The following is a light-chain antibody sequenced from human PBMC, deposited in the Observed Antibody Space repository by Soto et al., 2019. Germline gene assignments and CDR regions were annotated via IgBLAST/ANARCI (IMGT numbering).Light chain of an antibody. Sequence: QSALTQPASVSGSPGQSITISCTGTSSDVGGYNYVSWYQQDPGKAPKLMIYDVTNRPSGVSNRFSGSKSGNTASLTISGLQAEAEADYYCTSYTSSITRYVFGGGTKVTVL. CDR2: DVT. CDR3: TSYTSSITRYV. V-gene: IGLV2-14*01. J-gene: IGLJ3*02. CDR1: SSDVGGYNY.